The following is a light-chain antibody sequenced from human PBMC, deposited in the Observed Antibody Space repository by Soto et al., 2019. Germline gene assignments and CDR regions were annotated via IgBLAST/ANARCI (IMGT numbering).Light chain of an antibody. CDR2: KAS. V-gene: IGKV1-5*03. CDR1: QTISSW. Sequence: DIHMAQSPATLSGTIADRVTITCRASQTISSWLAWYQQKPGKAPKLLIYKASTLKSGVPSRFSGSGSGTEFALTISSLQPDDFATYHCQEYNTYSWAFGQGTKVDI. CDR3: QEYNTYSWA. J-gene: IGKJ1*01.